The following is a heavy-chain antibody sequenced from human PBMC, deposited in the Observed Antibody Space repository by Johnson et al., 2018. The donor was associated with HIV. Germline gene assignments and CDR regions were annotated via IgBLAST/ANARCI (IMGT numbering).Heavy chain of an antibody. Sequence: VQLVESGGGLVQPGVSLRLSCAASGFTFSSYAMSWVRQAPGKGLEWVSAISGSGGSTYYADSVKGRFTISRDNSKNTLYLQMNSLRPQDTAVYCCARTRQGAFDIWGQGTIVTVSS. CDR1: GFTFSSYA. V-gene: IGHV3-23*04. J-gene: IGHJ3*02. D-gene: IGHD1-1*01. CDR3: ARTRQGAFDI. CDR2: ISGSGGST.